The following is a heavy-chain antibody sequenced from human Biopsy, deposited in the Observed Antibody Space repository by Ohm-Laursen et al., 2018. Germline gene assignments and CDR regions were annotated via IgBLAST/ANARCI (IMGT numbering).Heavy chain of an antibody. D-gene: IGHD3-10*01. V-gene: IGHV3-9*02. CDR2: ISWSNDNI. CDR1: GFNSNHYA. Sequence: SLRLSCAATGFNSNHYAMQWVRQVPGKGLEWVSSISWSNDNIHYADSVKGRFTISRDNAKNSLYLQMNSLRAEDTAFYYCAKVRKGFGESGSQYNSDMDVWGQGTTVTVSS. CDR3: AKVRKGFGESGSQYNSDMDV. J-gene: IGHJ6*02.